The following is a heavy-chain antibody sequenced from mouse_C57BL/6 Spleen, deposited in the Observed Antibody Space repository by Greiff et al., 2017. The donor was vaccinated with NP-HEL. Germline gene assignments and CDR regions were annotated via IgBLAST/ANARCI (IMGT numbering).Heavy chain of an antibody. V-gene: IGHV3-6*01. Sequence: VQLKESGPGLVKPSQSLSLTCSVTGYSITSGYYWNWIRQFPGNKLEWMGYISYDGSNNYNPSFKNRISITRDTSKNQFFLKLNSVTTEDTATYYCASRLGPYFDYWGQGTTLTVSS. CDR1: GYSITSGYY. J-gene: IGHJ2*01. CDR2: ISYDGSN. D-gene: IGHD4-1*01. CDR3: ASRLGPYFDY.